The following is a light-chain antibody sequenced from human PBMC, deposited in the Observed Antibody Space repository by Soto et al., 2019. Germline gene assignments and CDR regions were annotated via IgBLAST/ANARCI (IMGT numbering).Light chain of an antibody. CDR2: DVS. Sequence: QSALTQPRSVSGSPGQSVTISCTGTSSDVGGYNYVSWYQQHPGKAPKLMIYDVSKRPSGVPDRFSGSKSGNTASLTISGLQAEDEADYYCCSYAGSDTDVVFGGGTKLTVL. V-gene: IGLV2-11*01. J-gene: IGLJ2*01. CDR3: CSYAGSDTDVV. CDR1: SSDVGGYNY.